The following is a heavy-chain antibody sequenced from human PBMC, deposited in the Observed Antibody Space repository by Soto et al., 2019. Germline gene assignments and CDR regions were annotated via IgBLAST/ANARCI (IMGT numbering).Heavy chain of an antibody. Sequence: SETLSLTCAVYGGSFSGYYWSWFRQPPGKGLEWIGEINHSGSTNYNPSLKSRVTISVDTSKNQFSLKLSSVTAADTAVYYCASHRKSGYSYGSRYYYYGMDVWGQGTTVTVSS. CDR3: ASHRKSGYSYGSRYYYYGMDV. V-gene: IGHV4-34*01. J-gene: IGHJ6*02. CDR1: GGSFSGYY. D-gene: IGHD5-18*01. CDR2: INHSGST.